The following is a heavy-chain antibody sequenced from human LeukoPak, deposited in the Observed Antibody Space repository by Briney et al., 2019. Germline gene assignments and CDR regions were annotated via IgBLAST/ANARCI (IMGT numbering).Heavy chain of an antibody. CDR3: ARDRYSYEDSYYFDY. CDR2: INAGNGNT. D-gene: IGHD5-18*01. CDR1: GYTFTSYA. J-gene: IGHJ4*02. Sequence: ASVKVSCKASGYTFTSYAMHWVRQAPGQRLEWMGWINAGNGNTKYSQKFQGRVTITRDTSASTAYMELSSLRSEDTAVYYCARDRYSYEDSYYFDYWGQGTLVTVSS. V-gene: IGHV1-3*01.